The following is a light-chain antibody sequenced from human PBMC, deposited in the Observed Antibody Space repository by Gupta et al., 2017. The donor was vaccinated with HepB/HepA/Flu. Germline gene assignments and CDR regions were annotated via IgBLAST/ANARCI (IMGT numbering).Light chain of an antibody. CDR1: QSISSW. J-gene: IGKJ4*01. CDR2: KAS. CDR3: QQEISSLIT. V-gene: IGKV1-5*03. Sequence: DIQMTQSPSTLSASVGDRVTITCRASQSISSWLAWYQQKPGKAPKLLIYKASSLESGVPSRFSGSGSGTEFTLTISSRQPDDFATYYCQQEISSLITFGRGTKVDIK.